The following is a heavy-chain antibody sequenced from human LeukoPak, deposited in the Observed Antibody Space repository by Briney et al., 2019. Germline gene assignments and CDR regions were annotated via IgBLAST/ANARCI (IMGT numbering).Heavy chain of an antibody. V-gene: IGHV3-48*01. CDR3: ARDRDY. CDR2: ISSSSSTI. J-gene: IGHJ4*02. Sequence: GGSLRLSCAASGFTLSSYSMNWVRQAPGKGLEWVSYISSSSSTIYYADSVKGRFTISRDNAKNSLYLLMNSLRAEDTALYYCARDRDYWGQGTLVTVSS. CDR1: GFTLSSYS.